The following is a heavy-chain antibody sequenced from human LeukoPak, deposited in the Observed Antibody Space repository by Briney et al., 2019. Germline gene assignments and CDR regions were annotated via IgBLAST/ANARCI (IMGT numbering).Heavy chain of an antibody. V-gene: IGHV3-48*01. Sequence: GGSPRHSCAASGFTLSTSSMNWVRQAPGKGLEWISYIRGSSTTIYYADSVKGRFTISRDNAKNSVYLQMDSLRAEDTAVYFCARDSRSHCGTAACYGPYFDFWGQGTLVTVSS. CDR2: IRGSSTTI. D-gene: IGHD2-2*01. CDR1: GFTLSTSS. J-gene: IGHJ4*02. CDR3: ARDSRSHCGTAACYGPYFDF.